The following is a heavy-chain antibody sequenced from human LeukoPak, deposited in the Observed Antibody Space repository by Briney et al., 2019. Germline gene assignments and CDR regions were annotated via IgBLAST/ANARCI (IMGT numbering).Heavy chain of an antibody. V-gene: IGHV1-2*02. CDR1: GYTFTGYY. CDR2: INPNSGGT. CDR3: ARVVLDYDFWSGYPY. Sequence: GASVKVSCKASGYTFTGYYMHWVRQAPGQGLEWMGWINPNSGGTNYARKFQGRVTMTRDTSISTAYMELSRLRSDDTAVYYCARVVLDYDFWSGYPYWGQGTLVTVSS. J-gene: IGHJ4*02. D-gene: IGHD3-3*01.